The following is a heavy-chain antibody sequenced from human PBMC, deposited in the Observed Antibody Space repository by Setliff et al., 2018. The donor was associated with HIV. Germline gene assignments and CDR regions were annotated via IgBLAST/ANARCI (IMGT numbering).Heavy chain of an antibody. CDR2: ISDSSRT. CDR3: ARGYYGSDLQNGMDV. V-gene: IGHV3-23*01. D-gene: IGHD3-10*01. J-gene: IGHJ6*02. CDR1: GFTFSTYA. Sequence: PGGSLRLSCTTSGFTFSTYAMSWVRQAPGKGLEWVSAISDSSRTYYADSVKGRFTISRDNVKNTLYLQMNSLRGEDTAVYFCARGYYGSDLQNGMDVWGQGTTVTVSS.